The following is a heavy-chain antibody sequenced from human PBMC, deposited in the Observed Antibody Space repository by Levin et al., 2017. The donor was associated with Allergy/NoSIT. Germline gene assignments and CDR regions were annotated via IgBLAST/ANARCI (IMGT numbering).Heavy chain of an antibody. CDR3: ANWAY. D-gene: IGHD3-16*01. V-gene: IGHV4-4*02. Sequence: SETLSLTCDVSGASITIKDWWTWVRQPPGKGLEWIGEINHTGSTNYNPSLRSRVTKSVDKSKNQFSLKLRSVTAADTAVYYCANWAYWGQGVLVTVSS. J-gene: IGHJ4*02. CDR2: INHTGST. CDR1: GASITIKDW.